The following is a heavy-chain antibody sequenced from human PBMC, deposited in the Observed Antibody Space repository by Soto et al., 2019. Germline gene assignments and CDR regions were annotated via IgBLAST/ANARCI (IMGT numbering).Heavy chain of an antibody. J-gene: IGHJ4*02. CDR2: INAGNGNT. V-gene: IGHV1-3*01. CDR3: ARDVAAADY. CDR1: GNTLPNYA. Sequence: ASVKVSRKSSGNTLPNYAIHWVRQAPGQRLEWMGWINAGNGNTKYSQKFQGRVTITRDTSASTAYMELSSLRSEDTAVYYCARDVAAADYWGQGTLVTVS. D-gene: IGHD6-13*01.